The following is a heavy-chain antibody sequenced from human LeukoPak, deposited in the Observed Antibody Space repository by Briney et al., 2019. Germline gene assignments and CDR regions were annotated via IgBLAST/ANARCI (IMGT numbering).Heavy chain of an antibody. V-gene: IGHV1-69*06. CDR1: GGTFSSYA. CDR2: IIPIFGTT. J-gene: IGHJ6*03. Sequence: SVKVSCKASGGTFSSYAISWVRQAPGQGLEWMGGIIPIFGTTNYAQKFQGRVTITADKSTSTAYMELSSLRSEDTAVYYCAINYYYYYYMDVWGKGTTVTVSS. CDR3: AINYYYYYYMDV.